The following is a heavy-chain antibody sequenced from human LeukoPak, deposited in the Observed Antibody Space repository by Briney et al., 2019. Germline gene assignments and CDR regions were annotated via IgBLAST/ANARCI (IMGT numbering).Heavy chain of an antibody. Sequence: PSETLSLTCTVSGGSISSGEYHWSWIRQPPGKGLEWIGYIYYSGSTNYNPSLKSRVTISVDTSKNQFSLKLSSVTAADTAVYYCAREPPGSDAFDIWGQGTMVTVSS. CDR1: GGSISSGEYH. CDR3: AREPPGSDAFDI. V-gene: IGHV4-61*08. CDR2: IYYSGST. D-gene: IGHD1-14*01. J-gene: IGHJ3*02.